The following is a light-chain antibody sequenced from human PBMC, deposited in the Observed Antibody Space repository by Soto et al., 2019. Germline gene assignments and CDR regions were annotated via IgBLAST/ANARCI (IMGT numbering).Light chain of an antibody. CDR3: AAWDDSLNGYV. J-gene: IGLJ1*01. Sequence: QSVLTQPPSASGTPGQRVTISCSGSSSNIGSNFAYWYQQLPGTAPKLLIYRNDQRPSGVPDRFSGSKSGTSASLAISGLRSEDEADYYCAAWDDSLNGYVFGTGTKLTVL. CDR2: RND. CDR1: SSNIGSNF. V-gene: IGLV1-47*01.